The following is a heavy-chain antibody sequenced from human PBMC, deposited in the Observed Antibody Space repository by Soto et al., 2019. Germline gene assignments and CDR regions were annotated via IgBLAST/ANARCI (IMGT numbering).Heavy chain of an antibody. V-gene: IGHV3-53*01. CDR3: ARGHHYYDSSGYYSAYYYYGMDV. Sequence: VGSLRLSCAASGFTVSSNYMSWVRQAPGKGLEWVSVIYSGGSTYYADSVKGRFTISRDNSKNTLYLQMNSLRAEDTAVYYCARGHHYYDSSGYYSAYYYYGMDVWGQGTTVTVSS. CDR1: GFTVSSNY. J-gene: IGHJ6*02. CDR2: IYSGGST. D-gene: IGHD3-22*01.